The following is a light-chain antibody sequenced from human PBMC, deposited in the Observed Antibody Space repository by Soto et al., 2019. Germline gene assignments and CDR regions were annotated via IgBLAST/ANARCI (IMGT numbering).Light chain of an antibody. CDR2: DAY. CDR3: QQYDTYFRYS. V-gene: IGKV1-5*01. J-gene: IGKJ2*01. CDR1: QNINSK. Sequence: DIQMTQSPSTLSASVGDRVAITCRASQNINSKLAWYQKKPGTAPKLLISDAYSLESGVPSRFSGSGSGTEFTLTIGGLQPDDFAPYYCQQYDTYFRYSFGQGTTLDIK.